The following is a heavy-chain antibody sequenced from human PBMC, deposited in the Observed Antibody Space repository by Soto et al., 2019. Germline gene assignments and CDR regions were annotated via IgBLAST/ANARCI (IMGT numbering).Heavy chain of an antibody. CDR3: ARRGKDYYYGMDV. CDR1: GGSISSSSYY. CDR2: IYYSGST. V-gene: IGHV4-39*01. J-gene: IGHJ6*02. Sequence: SETLSLTCTVSGGSISSSSYYWGWIRQPPGKGLEWIGSIYYSGSTYYNPSLKSRVTISVDTSKNQFSLKLSSVTAADTAVYYCARRGKDYYYGMDVWGQGTTVTVSS. D-gene: IGHD6-25*01.